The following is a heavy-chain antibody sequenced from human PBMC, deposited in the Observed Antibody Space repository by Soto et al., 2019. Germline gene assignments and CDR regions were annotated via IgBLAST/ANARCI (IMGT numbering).Heavy chain of an antibody. CDR3: ARTGFCSGGSCHSSPLSYFDY. V-gene: IGHV1-18*01. D-gene: IGHD2-15*01. CDR1: GYTFPNYG. J-gene: IGHJ4*02. Sequence: QVQLVQSGAEVKKPGASVKVSCKASGYTFPNYGISWVRQAPGQGLEWMGWISDYNGNTNYAQKLQGRVTMTTDTSTSXAXLXXRSLRSDDTAVYVCARTGFCSGGSCHSSPLSYFDYWGQGTLVTVSS. CDR2: ISDYNGNT.